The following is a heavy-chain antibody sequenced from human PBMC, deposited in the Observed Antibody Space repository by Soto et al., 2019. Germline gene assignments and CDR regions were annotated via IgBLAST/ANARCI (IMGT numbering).Heavy chain of an antibody. CDR3: VRVGDGGSNYYGLDV. CDR2: INEDGGET. Sequence: GGSLRLSCAASGFTFHNHWMTWVRQAPGKGLEWVAIINEDGGETHYLDSVKGRFTISRDNIEKSVSLQLKSLRVEDTAEYYCVRVGDGGSNYYGLDVWGQGTTVTVSS. CDR1: GFTFHNHW. D-gene: IGHD3-10*01. J-gene: IGHJ6*02. V-gene: IGHV3-7*01.